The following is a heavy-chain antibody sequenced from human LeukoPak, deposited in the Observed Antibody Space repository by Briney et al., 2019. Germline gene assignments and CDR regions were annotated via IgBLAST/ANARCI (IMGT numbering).Heavy chain of an antibody. V-gene: IGHV1-69*04. CDR1: GGTFSSYA. J-gene: IGHJ3*02. D-gene: IGHD6-6*01. Sequence: ASVKVSCKASGGTFSSYAISWVRQAPGQGLEWMGRIIPIFGIANYAQKFQGRVTITADKSTSTAYMELRSLRSEDTAVYYCARCATGQLVRDDAFDIWGQGTMVTVSS. CDR3: ARCATGQLVRDDAFDI. CDR2: IIPIFGIA.